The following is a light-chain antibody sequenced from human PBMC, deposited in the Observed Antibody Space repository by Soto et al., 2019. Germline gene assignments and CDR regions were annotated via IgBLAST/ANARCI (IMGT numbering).Light chain of an antibody. J-gene: IGKJ1*01. V-gene: IGKV1-5*01. CDR3: QQYNSYSPRT. Sequence: DIQLTQAPSTLSASVGDRVTIACRSSQSIGNWLAWYQQKPGKAPNLLIYDASTLENGVPSRFSGSASGTDFTLTISSLQPYDFVTYYCQQYNSYSPRTFGQGTKVDIK. CDR2: DAS. CDR1: QSIGNW.